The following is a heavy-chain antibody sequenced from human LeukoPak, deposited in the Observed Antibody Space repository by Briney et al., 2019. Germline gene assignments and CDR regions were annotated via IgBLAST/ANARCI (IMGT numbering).Heavy chain of an antibody. D-gene: IGHD3-10*01. CDR2: ISGNGAGT. CDR3: AREDSSRVLSLDY. V-gene: IGHV3-23*01. CDR1: AFTFSRDD. J-gene: IGHJ4*02. Sequence: GGSLRLSCAASAFTFSRDDMAWVRQPPGKRPEWISSISGNGAGTHYIDSVRGRFIISRDNFKHTVYLQMNSLRAEDTAIYYCAREDSSRVLSLDYWGQGTLVTVSS.